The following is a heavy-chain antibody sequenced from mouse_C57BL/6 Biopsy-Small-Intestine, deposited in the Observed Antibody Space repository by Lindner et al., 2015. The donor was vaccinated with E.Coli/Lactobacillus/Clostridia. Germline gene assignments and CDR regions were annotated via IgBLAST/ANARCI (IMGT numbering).Heavy chain of an antibody. J-gene: IGHJ2*01. CDR2: INPYNDGT. CDR1: GYTFTNYV. CDR3: ARGYYSNYGYFDY. D-gene: IGHD2-5*01. V-gene: IGHV1-14*01. Sequence: VQLQESGPELVKPGASVKMSCKASGYTFTNYVMHWVKQKPGQGLERIGYINPYNDGTKYNEKFKGKATLTSDKSSSTAYMELSSLTSEDSAVYYCARGYYSNYGYFDYWGQGTTLTVSS.